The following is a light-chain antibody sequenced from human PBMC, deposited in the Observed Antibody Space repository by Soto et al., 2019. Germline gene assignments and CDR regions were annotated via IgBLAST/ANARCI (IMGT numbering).Light chain of an antibody. CDR2: EGT. CDR1: STDFENYNL. J-gene: IGLJ2*01. Sequence: QSALTQPASVSGSPGQSITISCTRSSTDFENYNLVSWYQHCPDKGPKLIIYEGTKRPSEISDRFSGSESDTTASLIISGLQPEDEADYYCSSYAGSSARVVFGGGTKLTVL. V-gene: IGLV2-23*01. CDR3: SSYAGSSARVV.